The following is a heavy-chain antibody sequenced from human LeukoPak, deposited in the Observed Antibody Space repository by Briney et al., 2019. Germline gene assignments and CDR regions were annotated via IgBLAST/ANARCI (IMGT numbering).Heavy chain of an antibody. CDR1: GFTFSSYG. V-gene: IGHV3-30*02. Sequence: PGGSLRLSCAAYGFTFSSYGMHWVRQAPGKGLEWVSFIRYDGSNKYYADSVKGRFTISRDNSKNTLYLQMNSLRAEDTAVYYCAKDSSSWYHQFDYWGQGTLVTVSS. CDR2: IRYDGSNK. D-gene: IGHD6-13*01. J-gene: IGHJ4*02. CDR3: AKDSSSWYHQFDY.